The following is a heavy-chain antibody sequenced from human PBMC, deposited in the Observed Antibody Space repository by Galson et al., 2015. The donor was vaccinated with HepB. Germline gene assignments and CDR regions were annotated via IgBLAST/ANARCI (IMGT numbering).Heavy chain of an antibody. CDR3: AKNGVEFNYGMDF. D-gene: IGHD2-8*01. J-gene: IGHJ6*02. CDR2: ISYDGSNK. Sequence: SLRLSCAASGFTFSSYGMHWVRQAPGKGLEWVAVISYDGSNKYYADSVKGRFTISRDNYKNTRYLQMNSLRAEDTAVYYCAKNGVEFNYGMDFWGQGTTVTVSS. CDR1: GFTFSSYG. V-gene: IGHV3-30*18.